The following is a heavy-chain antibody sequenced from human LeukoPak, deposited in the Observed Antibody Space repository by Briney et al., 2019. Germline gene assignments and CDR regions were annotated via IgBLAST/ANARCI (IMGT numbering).Heavy chain of an antibody. J-gene: IGHJ3*02. CDR2: IRSRANSYAT. CDR1: GFTFSGSA. V-gene: IGHV3-73*01. Sequence: GGSLRLSCAASGFTFSGSAMHWVRQASGKGLEWVGRIRSRANSYATAYAASVKGRFTISRDDSKNTADLQMNSLKTEDTAVYYCSTRVPNAFDIWGQGTMVTVSS. D-gene: IGHD4/OR15-4a*01. CDR3: STRVPNAFDI.